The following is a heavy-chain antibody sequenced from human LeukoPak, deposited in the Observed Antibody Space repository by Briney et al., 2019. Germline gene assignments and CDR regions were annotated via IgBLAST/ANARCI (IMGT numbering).Heavy chain of an antibody. CDR3: ASGTKGGFYYFDY. CDR2: IYTSGST. Sequence: SETLSLTCTVSGGSISSGSYYWSWIRQPAGKGLEWIGRIYTSGSTNYNPSLKSRVTISVDASKNQFSLKLSSVTAADTAVYYCASGTKGGFYYFDYWGQGTLVTVSS. D-gene: IGHD1-26*01. CDR1: GGSISSGSYY. J-gene: IGHJ4*02. V-gene: IGHV4-61*02.